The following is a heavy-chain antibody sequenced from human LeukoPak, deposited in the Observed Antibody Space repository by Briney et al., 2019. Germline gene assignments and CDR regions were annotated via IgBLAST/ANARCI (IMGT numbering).Heavy chain of an antibody. V-gene: IGHV1-46*01. J-gene: IGHJ4*02. CDR1: GYTFTSYY. CDR3: ARAPPRGHSARCCFDY. Sequence: ASVKVSCKASGYTFTSYYMRWVRQAPGQGLEWMGLINPSGGSTSYAQKFQGRVTMTRDTSTSTVYMELSSLRSEDTAVYYCARAPPRGHSARCCFDYWGQGTLVTVSS. D-gene: IGHD2-15*01. CDR2: INPSGGST.